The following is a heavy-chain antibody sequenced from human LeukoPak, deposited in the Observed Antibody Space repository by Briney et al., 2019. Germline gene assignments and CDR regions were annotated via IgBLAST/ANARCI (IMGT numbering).Heavy chain of an antibody. CDR3: ARDRRSAAVDAFDI. CDR2: IYYSGST. CDR1: GGSISSGDYY. D-gene: IGHD6-13*01. J-gene: IGHJ3*02. V-gene: IGHV4-30-4*08. Sequence: PSQTLSLTCTVSGGSISSGDYYWSWIRQPPGKGLEWIGYIYYSGSTYYNPSLKSRVIISVDTSKNQFSLKLSSVTAADTAAYYCARDRRSAAVDAFDIWGQGTMVTVSS.